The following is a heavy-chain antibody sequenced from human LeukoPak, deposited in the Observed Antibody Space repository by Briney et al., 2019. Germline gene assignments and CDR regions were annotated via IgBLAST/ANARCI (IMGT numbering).Heavy chain of an antibody. CDR2: IYYSGST. J-gene: IGHJ4*02. V-gene: IGHV4-31*03. CDR1: GGSISSGGYY. D-gene: IGHD3-22*01. CDR3: ARTRSYYDSSGYYYGEDY. Sequence: PSQTLSLTCTVSGGSISSGGYYWSWIRQHPGKGLEWIGYIYYSGSTYYNPSLKSRVTISVDTSKNQFSVKLSSVTAADTAVYYCARTRSYYDSSGYYYGEDYWGQGTLVTVSS.